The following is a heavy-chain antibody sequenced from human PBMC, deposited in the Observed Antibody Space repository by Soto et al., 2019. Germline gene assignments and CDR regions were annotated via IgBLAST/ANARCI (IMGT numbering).Heavy chain of an antibody. CDR2: INVYNGNT. CDR3: ARDTSRGEYEY. D-gene: IGHD3-10*01. CDR1: GYTFTSYG. Sequence: QVQLVQSGAEVKKPGASVKVSCKASGYTFTSYGISWVRQAPGQGLEWMGWINVYNGNTNYAQKLQGRVTMTTDPSTSPAYLDLRSLRSDDTAVYFCARDTSRGEYEYWCQGTLVTVSS. V-gene: IGHV1-18*01. J-gene: IGHJ4*02.